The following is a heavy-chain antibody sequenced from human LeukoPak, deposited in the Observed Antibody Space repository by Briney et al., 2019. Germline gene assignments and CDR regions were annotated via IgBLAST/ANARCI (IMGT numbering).Heavy chain of an antibody. CDR2: ISYDGSNK. V-gene: IGHV3-30*04. Sequence: PGGSLRLSCAASGFTFSSYAMHWVRQAPGKGLEWVAVISYDGSNKYYADSVKGRFTISRDNSKNTLYLQMNSLRAEDTAVYYCAKAGGYTNYDFWSGYYTGDWFDPWGQGTLVTVSS. D-gene: IGHD3-3*01. CDR3: AKAGGYTNYDFWSGYYTGDWFDP. J-gene: IGHJ5*02. CDR1: GFTFSSYA.